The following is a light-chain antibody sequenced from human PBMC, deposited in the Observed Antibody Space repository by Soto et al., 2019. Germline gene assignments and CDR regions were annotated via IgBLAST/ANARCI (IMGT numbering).Light chain of an antibody. Sequence: QSALTQPPSASGSPGQSVTISCTGSSSDVGGYNFVSWYQQHPGKAPKLIIYEVIRRPPGAPDRFSASKSGNTASLTVSGLQDDDEADYYCSSYAASNTFVFGIGTKVTVL. CDR1: SSDVGGYNF. J-gene: IGLJ1*01. CDR3: SSYAASNTFV. V-gene: IGLV2-8*01. CDR2: EVI.